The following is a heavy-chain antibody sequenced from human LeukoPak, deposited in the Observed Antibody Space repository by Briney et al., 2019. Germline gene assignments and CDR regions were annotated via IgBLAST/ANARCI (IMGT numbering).Heavy chain of an antibody. CDR2: ISSSSSTI. V-gene: IGHV3-48*04. J-gene: IGHJ4*01. Sequence: PGGSLRLSCAASGFSFGSYSMNWVRQAPGKGLEWLSYISSSSSTIDYADSVKGRFTISRDNAKNSLYLQMNSLRAEDTAMYQWVRVAFYYYITIFGWGPGILVTVSS. CDR3: VRVAFYYYITIFG. D-gene: IGHD3-3*01. CDR1: GFSFGSYS.